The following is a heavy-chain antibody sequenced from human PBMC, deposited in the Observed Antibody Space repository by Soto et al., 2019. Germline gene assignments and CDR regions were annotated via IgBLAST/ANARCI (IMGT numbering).Heavy chain of an antibody. D-gene: IGHD6-13*01. CDR2: IYYSGST. CDR1: GGSISSGDYY. Sequence: KASETLSLTCTVSGGSISSGDYYWSWIRQPPGKGLEWIGYIYYSGSTYYNPSLKSRVTISVDTSKNQFSLKLSSVTAADTAVYYCARSPSGMAHWFDPWGQGTLVTVSS. J-gene: IGHJ5*02. V-gene: IGHV4-30-4*01. CDR3: ARSPSGMAHWFDP.